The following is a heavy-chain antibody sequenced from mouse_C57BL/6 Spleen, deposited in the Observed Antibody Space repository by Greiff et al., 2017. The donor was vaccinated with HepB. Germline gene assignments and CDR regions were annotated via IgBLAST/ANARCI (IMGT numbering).Heavy chain of an antibody. V-gene: IGHV5-4*01. D-gene: IGHD2-14*01. Sequence: EVHLVESGGGLVKPGGSLKLSCAASGFTFSSYAMSWVRQTPEKRLEWVATISDGGSYTYYPDNVKGRFTISRDNAKNNLYLQMSHLKSEDTAMYYCAREGTVYYAMDYWGQGTSVTVSS. CDR3: AREGTVYYAMDY. CDR1: GFTFSSYA. J-gene: IGHJ4*01. CDR2: ISDGGSYT.